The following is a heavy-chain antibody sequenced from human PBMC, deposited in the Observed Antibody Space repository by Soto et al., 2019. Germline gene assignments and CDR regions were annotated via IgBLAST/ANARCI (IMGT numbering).Heavy chain of an antibody. CDR2: TYYRSRWYN. V-gene: IGHV6-1*01. CDR3: GGSTSLLWYYMDV. D-gene: IGHD2-15*01. J-gene: IGHJ6*03. CDR1: GDRVASNSAT. Sequence: SQTLSLTSAMSGDRVASNSATWNWIRPSPSRGLEWLGRTYYRSRWYNDYAVPVKSRITVNLDTSKNQFYLQLNSVTPEDFAVYYCGGSTSLLWYYMDVLYKGTPHTVSS.